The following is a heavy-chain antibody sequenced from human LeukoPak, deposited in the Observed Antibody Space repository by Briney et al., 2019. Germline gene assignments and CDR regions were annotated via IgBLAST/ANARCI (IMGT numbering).Heavy chain of an antibody. CDR2: ISSSSSTI. CDR1: GFTFSSGS. V-gene: IGHV3-48*01. CDR3: AELGITMIGGV. Sequence: GGSLRLSCAASGFTFSSGSMNWVRQAPGKGLEWVSYISSSSSTIYYADSVKGRFTISRDNAKNSLYLQMNSLRAEDTAVYYCAELGITMIGGVWGKGTTVTISS. D-gene: IGHD3-10*02. J-gene: IGHJ6*04.